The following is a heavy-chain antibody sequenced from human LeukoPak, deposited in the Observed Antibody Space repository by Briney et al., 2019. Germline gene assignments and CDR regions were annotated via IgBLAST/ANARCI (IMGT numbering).Heavy chain of an antibody. Sequence: ASVKVSCKVSGYTFTDYYMHWVQQAPGKGLEWMGLVDPEDGETIYAEKFQGRVTITADTSTDTAYMELSSLRSEDTAVYYWATVYSGYENFDYWGQGTLVTVSS. CDR1: GYTFTDYY. D-gene: IGHD5-12*01. J-gene: IGHJ4*02. CDR2: VDPEDGET. V-gene: IGHV1-69-2*01. CDR3: ATVYSGYENFDY.